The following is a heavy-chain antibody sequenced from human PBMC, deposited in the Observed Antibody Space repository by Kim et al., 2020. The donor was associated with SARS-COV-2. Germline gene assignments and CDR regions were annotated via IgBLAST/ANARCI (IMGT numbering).Heavy chain of an antibody. Sequence: ASVKVSCKASGYTFTSYGVSWVRQAPGQGLEWMGWISTYNADTDYAQKFQGRVTMTTDTSTGTAYMELRSLRSDDTAVYYCARGIGKYNSNYGAGSPFDYWGQGTLVTVSS. CDR1: GYTFTSYG. V-gene: IGHV1-18*01. J-gene: IGHJ4*02. CDR3: ARGIGKYNSNYGAGSPFDY. D-gene: IGHD1-7*01. CDR2: ISTYNADT.